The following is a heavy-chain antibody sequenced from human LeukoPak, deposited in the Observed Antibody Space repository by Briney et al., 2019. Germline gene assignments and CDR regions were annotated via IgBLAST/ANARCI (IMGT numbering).Heavy chain of an antibody. J-gene: IGHJ6*04. D-gene: IGHD2-2*01. Sequence: PGRSLRLSCAASGFTFSSYAMHWARQAPGKGLEWVAVISYDGSNKYHADSVKGRFTISRDNSKNTLYLQMNSLSAEDTAVYYCARGFCSTTSCPGWAYYYGMDVWGKGTTVTVSS. V-gene: IGHV3-30*04. CDR2: ISYDGSNK. CDR1: GFTFSSYA. CDR3: ARGFCSTTSCPGWAYYYGMDV.